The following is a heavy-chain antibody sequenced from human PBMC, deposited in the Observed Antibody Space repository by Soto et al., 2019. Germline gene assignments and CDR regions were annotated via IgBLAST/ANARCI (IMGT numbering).Heavy chain of an antibody. V-gene: IGHV5-10-1*01. CDR1: GYSFTSYW. J-gene: IGHJ6*02. Sequence: GEALKLSCKGSGYSFTSYWISWVRQMPGKGLEWMGRIDPSDSYTNYSPSFQGHVTISADKSISTAYLQWSSLKASDTAMYYCASGLRYYYYGMDVWGQGTTVTVSS. CDR2: IDPSDSYT. CDR3: ASGLRYYYYGMDV.